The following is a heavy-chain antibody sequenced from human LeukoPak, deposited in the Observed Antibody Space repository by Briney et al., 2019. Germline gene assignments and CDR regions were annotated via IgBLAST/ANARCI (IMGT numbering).Heavy chain of an antibody. CDR1: GFTFDDYA. V-gene: IGHV3-9*01. CDR3: AKARASSVEWNAFDV. D-gene: IGHD3-10*01. CDR2: INWNSGAR. Sequence: GGSLRLSCAASGFTFDDYAMHWVRQAPGKGLEWVSGINWNSGARVYADSVKGRFTISRDNAKNSLFLQMNSLRPEDTAFYYCAKARASSVEWNAFDVWGQGTMVTVSS. J-gene: IGHJ3*01.